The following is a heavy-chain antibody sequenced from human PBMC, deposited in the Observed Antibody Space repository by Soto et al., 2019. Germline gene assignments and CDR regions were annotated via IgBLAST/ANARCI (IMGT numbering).Heavy chain of an antibody. CDR3: MRPAPRGRHYFYFGMDV. D-gene: IGHD3-10*01. V-gene: IGHV3-23*01. Sequence: EVQLLESGGGLVQPGGSLRLSCAASGFTFSSYAMSWVRQAPGKGLEWVSGISSSGGSTYYADSVKGRFTITRDNSKNTLFLRRNRPRVTDTAVYYCMRPAPRGRHYFYFGMDVWGQGTTVTVSS. CDR1: GFTFSSYA. J-gene: IGHJ6*02. CDR2: ISSSGGST.